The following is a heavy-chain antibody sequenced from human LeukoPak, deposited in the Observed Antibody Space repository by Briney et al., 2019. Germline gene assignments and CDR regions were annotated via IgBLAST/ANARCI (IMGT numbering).Heavy chain of an antibody. J-gene: IGHJ4*02. CDR2: ILGSGGST. V-gene: IGHV3-23*01. CDR3: AKWGDYDVLTGYYVPDY. CDR1: GFTFSNYA. Sequence: GASLRLSCAASGFTFSNYAMSWVRQAPGKGLEWVSAILGSGGSTYYADSVKGRFTVPRDNSKSTLYLQMNSLRAEDTALYYCAKWGDYDVLTGYYVPDYWGQGTLVTVSS. D-gene: IGHD3-9*01.